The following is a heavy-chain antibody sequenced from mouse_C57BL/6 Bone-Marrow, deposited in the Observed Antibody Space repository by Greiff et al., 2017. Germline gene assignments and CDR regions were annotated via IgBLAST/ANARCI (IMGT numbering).Heavy chain of an antibody. CDR3: ARRRLRTTFAY. J-gene: IGHJ3*01. V-gene: IGHV5-17*01. CDR2: ISSGSSTI. D-gene: IGHD2-4*01. CDR1: GFTFSDYG. Sequence: DVHLVESGGGLVKPGGSLKLSCAASGFTFSDYGMHWVRQAPEKGLEWVAYISSGSSTIYYADTVKGRFTIPRDNAKNPLFLQMTSLSSEDTAMXYCARRRLRTTFAYWGQGTLVTVSA.